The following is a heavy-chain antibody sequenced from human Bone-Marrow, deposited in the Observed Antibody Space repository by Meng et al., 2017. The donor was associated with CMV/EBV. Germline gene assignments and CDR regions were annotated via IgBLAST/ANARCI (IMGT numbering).Heavy chain of an antibody. V-gene: IGHV3-21*01. CDR1: GFTFSSYS. CDR3: ARVRPEHDDYYGMDV. Sequence: GESLKISCAASGFTFSSYSMNWVRQAPGKGLEWVSSISSSSSYIYYADSVKGRFTISRDNAKNSLYLQMNSPRAEDTAVYYCARVRPEHDDYYGMDVWGQGTTVTVSS. D-gene: IGHD1-1*01. CDR2: ISSSSSYI. J-gene: IGHJ6*02.